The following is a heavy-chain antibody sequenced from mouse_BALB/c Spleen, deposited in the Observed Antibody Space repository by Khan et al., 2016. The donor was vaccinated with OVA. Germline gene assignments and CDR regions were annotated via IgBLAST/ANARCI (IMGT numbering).Heavy chain of an antibody. Sequence: VQLKESGPGLVKPSQSLSLTCTVTGYSITSDYAWNWIRQFPGNKLELMGSISYSGSTTYNPSLKSRISITRDTSKDQFFLQLKSVTSEDTATYYCASELGRYYAMDDWGQGTSVTVSS. CDR1: GYSITSDYA. J-gene: IGHJ4*01. D-gene: IGHD4-1*01. CDR3: ASELGRYYAMDD. V-gene: IGHV3-2*02. CDR2: ISYSGST.